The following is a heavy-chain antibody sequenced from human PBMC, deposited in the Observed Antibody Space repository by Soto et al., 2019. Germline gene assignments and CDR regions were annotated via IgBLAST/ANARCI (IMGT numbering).Heavy chain of an antibody. CDR1: GGTFSSYT. V-gene: IGHV1-69*12. CDR3: ARGNHRWLQLWYFDL. J-gene: IGHJ2*01. CDR2: IIPIFGTA. Sequence: QVQLVQSGAEVKKPGSSVTVSCKASGGTFSSYTISWVRQVPRQGLEWMGGIIPIFGTANYAQKFQGRVTITADESTSTAYMELSSLRSEDTAVYYCARGNHRWLQLWYFDLWGRGTLVTVSS. D-gene: IGHD5-12*01.